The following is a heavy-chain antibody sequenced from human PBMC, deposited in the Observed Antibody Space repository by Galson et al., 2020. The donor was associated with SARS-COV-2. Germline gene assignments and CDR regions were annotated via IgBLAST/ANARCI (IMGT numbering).Heavy chain of an antibody. V-gene: IGHV3-23*01. CDR3: AKGNTYGSGSFDY. CDR2: IGPGGSTT. CDR1: DFTFATYA. D-gene: IGHD3-10*01. J-gene: IGHJ4*02. Sequence: GGSLRLSCAASDFTFATYAMSWVRQAPGKGLEWVSAIGPGGSTTHYADSVKGRFTISRDNSKNTLYLQMNSLRAEDTAVYYCAKGNTYGSGSFDYWGQGTLVTVSA.